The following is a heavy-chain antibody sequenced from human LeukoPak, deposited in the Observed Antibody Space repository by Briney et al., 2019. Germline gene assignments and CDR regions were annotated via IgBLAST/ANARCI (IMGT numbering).Heavy chain of an antibody. J-gene: IGHJ5*02. D-gene: IGHD4-17*01. Sequence: GGSLRLSCAASGLTFSSYSMNWVRQAPGKGLEWGSSISSSSSYIYYADSVKGRFTISRDNAKNSLYLQMNSLRAEDTAVYYCARGRKMTTVMGGWFDPWGQGTLVTVSS. CDR1: GLTFSSYS. CDR2: ISSSSSYI. V-gene: IGHV3-21*01. CDR3: ARGRKMTTVMGGWFDP.